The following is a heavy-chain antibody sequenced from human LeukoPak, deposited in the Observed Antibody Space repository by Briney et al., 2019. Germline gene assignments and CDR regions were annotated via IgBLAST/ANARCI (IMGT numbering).Heavy chain of an antibody. CDR3: ARDRVVVTARKNYYMDV. V-gene: IGHV4-61*09. D-gene: IGHD2-15*01. J-gene: IGHJ6*03. CDR1: GGSISSCGYY. CDR2: IYTSGST. Sequence: PAQTLSLTCTVSGGSISSCGYYWSWIRQAVGKGLVWIGHIYTSGSTYDDPSLKSLVTISVDTSKNQFSLKLSSVTAADTAVYYCARDRVVVTARKNYYMDVWGKGTTVTVSS.